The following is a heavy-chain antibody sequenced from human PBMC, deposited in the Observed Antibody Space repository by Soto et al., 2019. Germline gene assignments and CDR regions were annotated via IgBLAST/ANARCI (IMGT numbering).Heavy chain of an antibody. Sequence: ASVKVSCKASGYTFTSYDISWVRQAPGRGLEWMGWISAYNGNTNYAQKLQGRVTMTTDTSTSTAYMELRSLRSDDTAVYYCARGGGAYCGGDCRKTDAFDIWGQGTMVTV. CDR2: ISAYNGNT. CDR1: GYTFTSYD. CDR3: ARGGGAYCGGDCRKTDAFDI. J-gene: IGHJ3*02. V-gene: IGHV1-18*01. D-gene: IGHD2-21*02.